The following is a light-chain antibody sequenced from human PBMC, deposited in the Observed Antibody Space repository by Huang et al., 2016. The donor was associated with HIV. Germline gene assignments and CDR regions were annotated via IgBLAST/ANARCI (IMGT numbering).Light chain of an antibody. Sequence: EIVMTQSPVTLSVSPGERATLSCRASQSVSSNLAWYQQKPGQAPRLLIYGAFTRATGIPARFRGSGSGTEFTLTISSLQSEDFAVYYCQQYNNWPPYTFGQGTKLEIK. CDR3: QQYNNWPPYT. CDR1: QSVSSN. V-gene: IGKV3-15*01. CDR2: GAF. J-gene: IGKJ2*01.